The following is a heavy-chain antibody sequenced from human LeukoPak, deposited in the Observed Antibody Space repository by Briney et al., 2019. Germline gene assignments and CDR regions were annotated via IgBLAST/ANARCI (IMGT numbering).Heavy chain of an antibody. J-gene: IGHJ3*02. CDR2: ISGSGGST. V-gene: IGHV3-23*01. Sequence: GGTLRLSCAASGFTFSSYGMSWVRQAPGKGLEWVSAISGSGGSTYYADSVKGRFTISGDNSKNTLYLQMNSLRAEDTAVYYCAKVAGVVPAHAFDIWGQGTMVTVSS. CDR1: GFTFSSYG. CDR3: AKVAGVVPAHAFDI. D-gene: IGHD2-2*01.